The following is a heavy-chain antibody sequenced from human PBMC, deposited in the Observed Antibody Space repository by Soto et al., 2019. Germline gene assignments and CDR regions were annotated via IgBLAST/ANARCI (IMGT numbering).Heavy chain of an antibody. J-gene: IGHJ5*02. CDR1: GFTFSSYA. CDR3: AKGGYCSGGSCYVKDLAIWSQFDP. D-gene: IGHD2-15*01. Sequence: GGSLRLSCAASGFTFSSYAMSWVRQAPGKGLEWVSAISGSGGSTYYADSVKGRFTISRDNSKNTLYLQMNSLRAEDTAVYYCAKGGYCSGGSCYVKDLAIWSQFDPWGQGTLVTVSS. V-gene: IGHV3-23*01. CDR2: ISGSGGST.